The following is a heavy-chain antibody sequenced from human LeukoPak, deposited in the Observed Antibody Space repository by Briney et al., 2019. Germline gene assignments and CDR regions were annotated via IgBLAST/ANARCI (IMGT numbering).Heavy chain of an antibody. D-gene: IGHD4/OR15-4a*01. CDR2: IKPDTGDT. CDR3: ARALDYSAGLQDY. V-gene: IGHV1-2*02. Sequence: ASVTVSCKASGYTFTDYYMHWLRQAPGQRLEWMGWIKPDTGDTYYAQKFQGRVTMTRDTSISTAYMELSRLRSDETAMYYCARALDYSAGLQDYWGQGTLVTVSS. CDR1: GYTFTDYY. J-gene: IGHJ4*02.